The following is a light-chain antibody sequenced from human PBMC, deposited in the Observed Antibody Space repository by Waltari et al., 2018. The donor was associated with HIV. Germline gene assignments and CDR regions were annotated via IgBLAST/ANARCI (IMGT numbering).Light chain of an antibody. V-gene: IGKV3-15*01. CDR3: QQYKDWPPSP. CDR2: GVS. CDR1: QNVYNN. J-gene: IGKJ2*01. Sequence: ILVTQSPATMSVSPGERATLSCKTSQNVYNNLAWYQHKPGQAPRLLMSGVSTRARDVPPRFTGSGSGTEFTLTINSLLPEDVAVYYCQQYKDWPPSPFGQGTKVDIK.